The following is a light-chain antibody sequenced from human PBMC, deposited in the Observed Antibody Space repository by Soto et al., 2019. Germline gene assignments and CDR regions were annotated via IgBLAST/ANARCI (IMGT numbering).Light chain of an antibody. V-gene: IGKV3-20*01. J-gene: IGKJ1*01. CDR1: QSVSSNY. CDR3: HQYGSSPWT. CDR2: GAS. Sequence: EIVLTQSPGTLSLSPGERVTLSCRASQSVSSNYLAWYQQTPGQAPRLLIYGASSRATGIPDRFSGSGSGTDFTLTISRLEPEDFAVYYCHQYGSSPWTFGRGTKVDIK.